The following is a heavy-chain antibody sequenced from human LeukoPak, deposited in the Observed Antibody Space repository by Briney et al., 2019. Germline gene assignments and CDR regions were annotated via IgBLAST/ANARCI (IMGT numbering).Heavy chain of an antibody. CDR2: ISYDGSNK. CDR3: ARTITQRFLEWLFGY. D-gene: IGHD3-3*01. CDR1: GFTFSSYA. V-gene: IGHV3-30*01. J-gene: IGHJ4*02. Sequence: PGGSLTLSCAASGFTFSSYAMHWVRQAPGKGLEWVAVISYDGSNKYYADSVKGRFTISRDNSKNTLYLQMNSLRAEDTAVYYCARTITQRFLEWLFGYWGQGTLVTVSS.